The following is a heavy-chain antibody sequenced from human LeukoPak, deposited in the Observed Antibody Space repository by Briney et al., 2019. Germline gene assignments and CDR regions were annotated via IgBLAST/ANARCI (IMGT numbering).Heavy chain of an antibody. D-gene: IGHD2-15*01. CDR2: INSDGSST. Sequence: SGGSLRLSCAASGFTFSNYWMHWVRQAPGKGLVWVSHINSDGSSTSYADSVRGQFTISRDNAKNTLFLQMNSLRAEDTAVYYCSRDIGDAFDIWGQGTMVTVSS. V-gene: IGHV3-74*01. J-gene: IGHJ3*02. CDR3: SRDIGDAFDI. CDR1: GFTFSNYW.